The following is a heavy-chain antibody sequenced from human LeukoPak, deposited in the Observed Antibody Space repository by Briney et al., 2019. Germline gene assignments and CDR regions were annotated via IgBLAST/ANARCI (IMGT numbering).Heavy chain of an antibody. CDR2: MNPNSGNT. V-gene: IGHV1-8*01. Sequence: ASVKVSCKASGYTFTSYDINWVRQAPGQGLEWVAWMNPNSGNTGSAQKVQGRITITMNTSISTAYMELSSLRSEDTAVYYCARIYYRRSDYHYYYMDVWGEGTTVTVSS. CDR3: ARIYYRRSDYHYYYMDV. CDR1: GYTFTSYD. D-gene: IGHD3-10*01. J-gene: IGHJ6*03.